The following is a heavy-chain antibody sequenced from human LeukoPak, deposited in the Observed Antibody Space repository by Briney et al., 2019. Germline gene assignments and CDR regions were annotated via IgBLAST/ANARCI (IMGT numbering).Heavy chain of an antibody. CDR3: ARSRGITIFGVVKKGGWFDP. D-gene: IGHD3-3*01. CDR1: GGSISSGGYY. J-gene: IGHJ5*02. V-gene: IGHV4-31*03. Sequence: SQTLSLTCTVSGGSISSGGYYWSWIRQHPGKGLEWIGYIYYSGSAYYNPSLKSRVTMSVDTSKGQFSLKLSSVTAADTAVYYCARSRGITIFGVVKKGGWFDPWGQGTLVTVSS. CDR2: IYYSGSA.